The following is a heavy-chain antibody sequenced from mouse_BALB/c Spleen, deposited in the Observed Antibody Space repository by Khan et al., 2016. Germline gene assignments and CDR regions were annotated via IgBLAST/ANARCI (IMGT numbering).Heavy chain of an antibody. D-gene: IGHD2-3*01. Sequence: QVQLQQSGAELVRPGTSVKVSCKASGYAFTNYLIEWVKQRPGQGLEWIGVINPGSGGTNYNEKFKGKATLTADKSSSTAYMQLSSRTSDDAAAYCCARYDGYDYAMDYWGQGTSVTVSS. CDR3: ARYDGYDYAMDY. CDR2: INPGSGGT. CDR1: GYAFTNYL. V-gene: IGHV1-54*01. J-gene: IGHJ4*01.